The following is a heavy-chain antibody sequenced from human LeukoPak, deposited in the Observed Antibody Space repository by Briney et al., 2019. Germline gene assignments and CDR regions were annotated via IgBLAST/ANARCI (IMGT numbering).Heavy chain of an antibody. CDR2: VSLAGQT. J-gene: IGHJ4*02. CDR3: SRESGAFCPFGY. V-gene: IGHV4/OR15-8*01. CDR1: GRSISNTNC. D-gene: IGHD1-26*01. Sequence: SETLSLTCDVSGRSISNTNCGTGVRQPPGQGLEWIGEVSLAGQTNYNPSLNGRVTMSLDESSNQLSLKLTSVTAADTAIYYCSRESGAFCPFGYWGQGTLVIVPS.